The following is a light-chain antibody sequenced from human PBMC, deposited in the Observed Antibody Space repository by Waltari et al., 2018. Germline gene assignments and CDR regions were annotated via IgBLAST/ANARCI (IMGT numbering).Light chain of an antibody. CDR3: QQRSNWPRT. Sequence: EIVLTQSPDTLSLSPGERATLSCRASQSVTNSLAWYQQKPSQAPRLLIYSASHRATGVPARFSGSGSGTDFTLTISSLEPEDFAVYYCQQRSNWPRTFGQGTKVEIK. V-gene: IGKV3-11*01. CDR2: SAS. CDR1: QSVTNS. J-gene: IGKJ1*01.